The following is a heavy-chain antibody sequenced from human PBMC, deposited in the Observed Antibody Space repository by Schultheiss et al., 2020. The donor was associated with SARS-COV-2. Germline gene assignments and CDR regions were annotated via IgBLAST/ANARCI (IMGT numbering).Heavy chain of an antibody. Sequence: GGSLRLSCAASGFTFSSYAMHWVRQAPGKGLEWVAVISYDGSNKYYADSVKGRFTISRDNSKNTLYLQMNSLRADDTALYYCAKDHVVVPAAMDHFEYWGQGTLVTVSS. D-gene: IGHD2-2*01. CDR1: GFTFSSYA. CDR2: ISYDGSNK. V-gene: IGHV3-30-3*01. CDR3: AKDHVVVPAAMDHFEY. J-gene: IGHJ4*02.